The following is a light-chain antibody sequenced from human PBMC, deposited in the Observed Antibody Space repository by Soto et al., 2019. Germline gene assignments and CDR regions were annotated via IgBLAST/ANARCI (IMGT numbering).Light chain of an antibody. Sequence: QSVLTQPASVSASPGQSITISCTGTSSDVGGYNYVSSYQQHPGKAPKLMIYDVSSRPSGVSDRFSGSKSGNTASLNISGRQAEDDADDDCSSYTSSSTHVVGTGTKLTVL. V-gene: IGLV2-14*01. J-gene: IGLJ1*01. CDR1: SSDVGGYNY. CDR2: DVS. CDR3: SSYTSSSTHV.